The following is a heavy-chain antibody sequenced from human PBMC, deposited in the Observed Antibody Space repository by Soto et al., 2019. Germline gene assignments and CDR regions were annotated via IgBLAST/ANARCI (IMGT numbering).Heavy chain of an antibody. CDR3: ARMTTTVTTRGVGY. V-gene: IGHV3-21*01. CDR1: GFTFSSYS. J-gene: IGHJ4*02. Sequence: GGSLRLSCAASGFTFSSYSMNWVRQAPGKGLEWVSSISSSSSYIYYADSVKGRFTISRDNAKNSLYLQMNSLRAEDTAVYYCARMTTTVTTRGVGYWGQGTLVTVSS. D-gene: IGHD4-17*01. CDR2: ISSSSSYI.